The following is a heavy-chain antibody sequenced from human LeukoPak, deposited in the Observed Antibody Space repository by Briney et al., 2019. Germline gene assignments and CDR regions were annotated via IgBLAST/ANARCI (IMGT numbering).Heavy chain of an antibody. CDR2: IYYSGIT. CDR3: ARRTDCVWGSYRFRYFDY. V-gene: IGHV4-39*01. Sequence: SETLSLTCTVSGGSISSSSYYWGWIRQPPGKGLEWYGIIYYSGITYYNPSSKSRVTISVDTSNNQFSLHLSSVTAADTAVYYCARRTDCVWGSYRFRYFDYWGQGTLVTVSS. CDR1: GGSISSSSYY. D-gene: IGHD3-16*02. J-gene: IGHJ4*02.